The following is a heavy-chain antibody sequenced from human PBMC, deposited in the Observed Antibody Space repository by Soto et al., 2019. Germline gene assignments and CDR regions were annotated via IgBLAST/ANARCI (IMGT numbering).Heavy chain of an antibody. J-gene: IGHJ3*02. CDR3: ARHTTEYYYDSSGYFLSAFDI. V-gene: IGHV4-34*01. Sequence: SETLSLTCAVYGGSFSGYYWSWIRQPPGKGLEWIGEINHSGSTNYNPSLKSRVTISVDTSKNQFSLKLSSVTAADTAVYYCARHTTEYYYDSSGYFLSAFDIWGQGTMVTVSS. D-gene: IGHD3-22*01. CDR2: INHSGST. CDR1: GGSFSGYY.